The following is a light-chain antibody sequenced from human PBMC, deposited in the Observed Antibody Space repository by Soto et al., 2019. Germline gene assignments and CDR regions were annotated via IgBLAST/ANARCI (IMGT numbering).Light chain of an antibody. CDR3: QSYDIGLSARYF. V-gene: IGLV1-40*01. CDR2: GNN. CDR1: SSNIGAHFD. J-gene: IGLJ1*01. Sequence: QAVVTQPPSVSGAPGQRVTISCTGTSSNIGAHFDVHWYQQLPGAAPKLLIYGNNNRPSGVPDRFSGSKSGTSASLVITGLQSEDEADYYCQSYDIGLSARYFFGTGTKLTVL.